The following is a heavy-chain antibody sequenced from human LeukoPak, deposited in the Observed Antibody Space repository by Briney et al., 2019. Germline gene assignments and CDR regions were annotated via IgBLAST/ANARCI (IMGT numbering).Heavy chain of an antibody. CDR1: GFTFSSYG. J-gene: IGHJ4*02. CDR3: ARDFWPRTQQMAYYFDY. D-gene: IGHD3-3*01. CDR2: IRFDRSHK. V-gene: IGHV3-30*02. Sequence: GGSLRLSCAASGFTFSSYGMHWVRQAPGKGLEWVASIRFDRSHKSYADSVKGRFTISRDNSKNTLYLQMNSLRAEDTAVYYCARDFWPRTQQMAYYFDYWGQGTLVTVSS.